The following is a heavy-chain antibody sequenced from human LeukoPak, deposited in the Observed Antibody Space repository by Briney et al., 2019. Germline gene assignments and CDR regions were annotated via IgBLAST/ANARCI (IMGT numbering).Heavy chain of an antibody. D-gene: IGHD2-15*01. V-gene: IGHV1-2*06. J-gene: IGHJ4*02. CDR2: INPNSGDT. Sequence: GASVKVSCKASGYTFTGYYMHWVRQAPGQGLEWMGRINPNSGDTNYAQKFQGRVTMTRDTSISTAYMELSRLRSDDTAVYYCARGPLAANHAGLRDYWGQGTLVTVSS. CDR1: GYTFTGYY. CDR3: ARGPLAANHAGLRDY.